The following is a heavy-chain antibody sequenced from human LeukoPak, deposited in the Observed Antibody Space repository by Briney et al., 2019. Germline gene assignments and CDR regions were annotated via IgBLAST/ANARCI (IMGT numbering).Heavy chain of an antibody. D-gene: IGHD6-19*01. V-gene: IGHV3-30*04. CDR3: ARDASSGQVN. J-gene: IGHJ4*02. Sequence: PGRSLRLSCAASGFTFSSYAMHWVRQAPGKGLEWVAVISYDGSNKYYADSVKGRFTISRDNSKNTLYLQMNSLRAEDTAVYYCARDASSGQVNWGQGTLVTVSS. CDR2: ISYDGSNK. CDR1: GFTFSSYA.